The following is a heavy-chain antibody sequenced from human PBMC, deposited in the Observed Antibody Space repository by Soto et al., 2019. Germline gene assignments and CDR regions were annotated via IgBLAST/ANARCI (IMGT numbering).Heavy chain of an antibody. V-gene: IGHV3-48*01. CDR2: ISSSSSTI. CDR3: ARDRRAVAGTPDDAFDI. Sequence: EVQLVESGGGLVQPGGSLRLSCAASGFTFSSYSMNWVRQAPGKGLEWVSYISSSSSTIYYADSVKGRFTISRDNAKNSLYLQMNRLRAEDTAVYYCARDRRAVAGTPDDAFDIWGQGTMVTVSS. D-gene: IGHD6-19*01. CDR1: GFTFSSYS. J-gene: IGHJ3*02.